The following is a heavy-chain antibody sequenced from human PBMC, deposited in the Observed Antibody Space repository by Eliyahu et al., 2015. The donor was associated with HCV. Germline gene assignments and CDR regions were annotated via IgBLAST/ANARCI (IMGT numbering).Heavy chain of an antibody. CDR1: GFTFSSHW. Sequence: EVQLVESGGGLVQPGGSLRLSCAASGFTFSSHWMSWVRQAPGKGLEWVANIKEDGSEKYYVDSVKGRFTISRDNAKSSLDLQMNSLRVGDTAVYYCARGTRGAAPYDYWGQGTLVTVSS. CDR2: IKEDGSEK. CDR3: ARGTRGAAPYDY. J-gene: IGHJ4*02. D-gene: IGHD6-13*01. V-gene: IGHV3-7*01.